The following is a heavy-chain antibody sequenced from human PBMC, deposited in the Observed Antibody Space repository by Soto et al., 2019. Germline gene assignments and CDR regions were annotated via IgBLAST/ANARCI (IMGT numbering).Heavy chain of an antibody. J-gene: IGHJ6*02. CDR3: ARDAVATISGGMDV. CDR1: GFTFSSYG. Sequence: QVQLVESGGGVVQPGRSLRLSCAASGFTFSSYGMQWVRQAPGKGLEWVAVIWYDGSNKYCADSVKGRFTISRDNSKNTLYLQMNSLRAEDTAVYYCARDAVATISGGMDVWGQGTTVTVSS. CDR2: IWYDGSNK. V-gene: IGHV3-33*01. D-gene: IGHD5-12*01.